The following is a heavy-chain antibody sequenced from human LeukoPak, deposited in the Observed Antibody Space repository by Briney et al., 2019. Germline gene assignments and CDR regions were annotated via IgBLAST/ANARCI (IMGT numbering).Heavy chain of an antibody. Sequence: SETLYLTCAVYGGSFSGYYWSWIRQHPGKGLEWIGYIYYSGSTYYNPSLKSRVTISVDTSKNQFFLKLSSVTAADTAVYYCARGPGGLGELSLYTYWGQGTLVTVSS. CDR3: ARGPGGLGELSLYTY. CDR1: GGSFSGYY. CDR2: IYYSGST. V-gene: IGHV4-31*11. D-gene: IGHD3-16*02. J-gene: IGHJ4*02.